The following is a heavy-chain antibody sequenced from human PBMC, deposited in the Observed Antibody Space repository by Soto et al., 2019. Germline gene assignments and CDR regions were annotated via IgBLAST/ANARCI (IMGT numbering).Heavy chain of an antibody. J-gene: IGHJ4*02. CDR1: GGSFSGYY. CDR2: INHSGST. D-gene: IGHD6-19*01. Sequence: TSETLSLTCAGYGGSFSGYYWSWIRQPPGKGLEWIGEINHSGSTNYNPSLKSRVTISVDTSKNQFSLKLSSVTAADTAVYYCATAGGWTALRYFDYWGQGTLVTVSS. V-gene: IGHV4-34*01. CDR3: ATAGGWTALRYFDY.